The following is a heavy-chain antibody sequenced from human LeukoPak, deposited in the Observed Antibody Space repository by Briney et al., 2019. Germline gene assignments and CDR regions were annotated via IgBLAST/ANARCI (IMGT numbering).Heavy chain of an antibody. CDR2: INPNSGDT. Sequence: ASVKVSCKASGYTFTGYYIHWVRQAPGQGLEWMGWINPNSGDTHYAQKFQGRVTMTRDTSISTAYMELSRLTSDDTAVYYCARIVGATLNFDYWGQGTLVTVSS. CDR1: GYTFTGYY. J-gene: IGHJ4*02. D-gene: IGHD1-26*01. V-gene: IGHV1-2*02. CDR3: ARIVGATLNFDY.